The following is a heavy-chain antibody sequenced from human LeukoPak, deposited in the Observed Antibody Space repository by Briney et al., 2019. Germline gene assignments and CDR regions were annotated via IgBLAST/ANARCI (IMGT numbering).Heavy chain of an antibody. J-gene: IGHJ4*02. CDR2: ISGSGSTI. CDR3: ARDCSGGSCYSDY. D-gene: IGHD2-15*01. V-gene: IGHV3-11*01. Sequence: GGSLRLSCAASGFTFSDDYMSWGRQAPGQGLEWVSYISGSGSTIYYADSVKGRFTISRDNAKNSLYLQMNSLRAEDTAVYYCARDCSGGSCYSDYWGQGTLVTVSS. CDR1: GFTFSDDY.